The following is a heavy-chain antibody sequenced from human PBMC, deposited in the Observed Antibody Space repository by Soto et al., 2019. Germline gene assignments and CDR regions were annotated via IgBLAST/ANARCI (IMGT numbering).Heavy chain of an antibody. V-gene: IGHV6-1*01. CDR3: ARGRFNAFGI. CDR1: GDSVSSNSVA. CDR2: TYYRSKWYN. Sequence: PSQTLSLTCAISGDSVSSNSVAWNWIRQSPSRGLEWLGRTYYRSKWYNDYGVTVKGRITINPDTPKNQFSLQLNSVTPEDTAVYYCARGRFNAFGIWGQGTMVTVSS. J-gene: IGHJ3*02. D-gene: IGHD3-3*01.